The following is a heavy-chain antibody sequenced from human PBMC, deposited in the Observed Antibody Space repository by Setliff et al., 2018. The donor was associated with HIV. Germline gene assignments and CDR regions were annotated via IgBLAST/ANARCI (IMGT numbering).Heavy chain of an antibody. Sequence: ASVKASCKASGYSFTDYYIHWVRQAPGQGLEWRGRINPNNGGTNYVQRFRGRVTMTRDTSINTAYMELSSLRSDDTAVYYCARTIPLAGSYMDLWGKVTTVTVSS. CDR1: GYSFTDYY. V-gene: IGHV1-2*06. CDR3: ARTIPLAGSYMDL. J-gene: IGHJ6*03. CDR2: INPNNGGT. D-gene: IGHD6-19*01.